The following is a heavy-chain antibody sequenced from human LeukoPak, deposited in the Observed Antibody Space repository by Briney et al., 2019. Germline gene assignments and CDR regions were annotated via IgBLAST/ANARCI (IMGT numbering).Heavy chain of an antibody. CDR1: GDSVSSNSAA. CDR2: TYYRSKWYN. V-gene: IGHV6-1*01. J-gene: IGHJ4*02. D-gene: IGHD3-9*01. CDR3: ARDLYYDILTGYYAGAGRSWVFDY. Sequence: SQTLSLTCAISGDSVSSNSAAWNWIRQSPSRGLEWLGRTYYRSKWYNDYAVSVKSRITINPDTSKNQFSLQLNSVTPEDTAVYYCARDLYYDILTGYYAGAGRSWVFDYWGQGTLVTVSS.